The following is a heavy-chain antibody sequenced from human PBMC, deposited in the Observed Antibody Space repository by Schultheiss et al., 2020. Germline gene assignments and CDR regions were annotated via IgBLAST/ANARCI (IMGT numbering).Heavy chain of an antibody. Sequence: GESLKISCAASGFTFSGSAMHWVRQASGKGLEWVGRIRSKANSYATAYAASVKGRFTISRDDSKSIAYLQMNSLRAEDTAVYYCAKAVGCSSTSCYAPYMDVWGKGTTVTVSS. J-gene: IGHJ6*03. CDR3: AKAVGCSSTSCYAPYMDV. D-gene: IGHD2-2*01. V-gene: IGHV3-73*01. CDR2: IRSKANSYAT. CDR1: GFTFSGSA.